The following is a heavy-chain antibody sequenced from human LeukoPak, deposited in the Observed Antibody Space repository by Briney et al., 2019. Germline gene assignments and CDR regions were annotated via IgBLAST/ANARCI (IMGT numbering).Heavy chain of an antibody. CDR1: GASISSYY. J-gene: IGHJ4*02. V-gene: IGHV4-59*01. CDR3: VRDSSSGPQYL. Sequence: PSETLSLTCSVSGASISSYYWNWIRQPPGKGLEWIGYVYYSGYTNYNPSLKSRVTISIDTSKNQFSLKLSSVTAADTAVYYCVRDSSSGPQYLWGQGTLVTVSS. CDR2: VYYSGYT. D-gene: IGHD3-10*01.